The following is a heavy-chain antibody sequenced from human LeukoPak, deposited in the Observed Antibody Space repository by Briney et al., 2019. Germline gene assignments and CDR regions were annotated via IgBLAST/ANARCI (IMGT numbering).Heavy chain of an antibody. D-gene: IGHD3-22*01. J-gene: IGHJ3*02. CDR1: GGTFSSYA. CDR2: IIPIFGTA. CDR3: ARDRTHYYDSSGSAFDI. V-gene: IGHV1-69*05. Sequence: GAPVKVSCKASGGTFSSYAISWVRQAPGQGLEWMGGIIPIFGTANYAQKFQGRVTITTDESTSTAYMELSSLRSEDTAVYYCARDRTHYYDSSGSAFDIWGQGTMVTVSS.